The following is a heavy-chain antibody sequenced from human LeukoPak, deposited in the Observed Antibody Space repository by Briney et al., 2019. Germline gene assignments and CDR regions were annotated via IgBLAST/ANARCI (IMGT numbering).Heavy chain of an antibody. CDR2: ISAYNGNT. D-gene: IGHD3-9*01. V-gene: IGHV1-18*01. CDR3: ARSDDILTGYPPCYFDY. J-gene: IGHJ4*02. Sequence: ASVKVSCKASGYTFTSYGISWVRQAPGQGVEWMGWISAYNGNTNYAQKLQGRVTMTTDTSTSTAYMELRSLRSDDTAVYYCARSDDILTGYPPCYFDYWGQGTLVTVSS. CDR1: GYTFTSYG.